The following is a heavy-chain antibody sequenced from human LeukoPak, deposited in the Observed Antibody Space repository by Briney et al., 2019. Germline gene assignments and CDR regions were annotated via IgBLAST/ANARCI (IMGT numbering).Heavy chain of an antibody. J-gene: IGHJ4*02. CDR2: INHSGST. CDR1: GGSFSGYY. V-gene: IGHV4-34*01. CDR3: ARKAGTYYYGSGSYFNFDY. D-gene: IGHD3-10*01. Sequence: PSETLSPTCAVYGGSFSGYYWSWIRQPPGKGLEWIGEINHSGSTNYNPSLTSRVTISVDTSKNQFSLKLSSVTAADTAVYYCARKAGTYYYGSGSYFNFDYWGQGTLVTVSS.